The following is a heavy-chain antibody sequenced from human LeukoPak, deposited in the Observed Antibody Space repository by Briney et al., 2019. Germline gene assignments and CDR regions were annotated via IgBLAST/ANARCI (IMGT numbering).Heavy chain of an antibody. J-gene: IGHJ4*02. V-gene: IGHV4-59*01. CDR3: ARGGEQLVRNFDY. Sequence: SETLSLTCTVSGGSISSYYWSWIRQPPGKGLEWIGYIYSSGSTNYNPSLKSRVTISVDTSKNQFSLKLSSVTVADTAVYYCARGGEQLVRNFDYWGQGTLVTVSS. CDR1: GGSISSYY. D-gene: IGHD6-6*01. CDR2: IYSSGST.